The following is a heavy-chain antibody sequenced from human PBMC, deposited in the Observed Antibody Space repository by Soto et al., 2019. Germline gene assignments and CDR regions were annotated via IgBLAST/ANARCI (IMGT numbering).Heavy chain of an antibody. V-gene: IGHV3-9*01. CDR3: ARGRGALTVVSNWFDP. CDR2: INLNSGIT. J-gene: IGHJ5*02. Sequence: PWGSLRLSSEPFVFNFEDYAMHWIRQAPGKGLEWVSGINLNSGITGYADSVKGRFTISIDNANNSLHLEMSSLKTEDTALYYCARGRGALTVVSNWFDPWGQGTMVTVSS. CDR1: VFNFEDYA. D-gene: IGHD2-15*01.